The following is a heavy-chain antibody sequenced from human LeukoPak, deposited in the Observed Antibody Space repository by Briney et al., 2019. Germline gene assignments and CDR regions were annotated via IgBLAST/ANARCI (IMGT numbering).Heavy chain of an antibody. D-gene: IGHD3-16*01. CDR1: GFTFRRYS. V-gene: IGHV3-23*01. Sequence: GGSLRLSCAASGFTFRRYSMSWVRQAPGKGLEWVSAIRGSGDSTYYTECVKGRFTISRDNSKNTLNLQMNSLRAEDTAVYYCAKRSPYVDTGYFDYWGQGTLVTVSS. CDR3: AKRSPYVDTGYFDY. CDR2: IRGSGDST. J-gene: IGHJ4*02.